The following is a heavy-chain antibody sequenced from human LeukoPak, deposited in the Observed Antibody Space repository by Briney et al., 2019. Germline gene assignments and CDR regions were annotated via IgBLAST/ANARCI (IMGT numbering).Heavy chain of an antibody. J-gene: IGHJ4*02. D-gene: IGHD4-17*01. CDR2: IYWNDDK. CDR1: GFSLSTSGVG. V-gene: IGHV2-5*01. CDR3: AHTATVAFFDY. Sequence: SGPTLVNHTQPLTLTCTFSGFSLSTSGVGVGWIRQPPGKALEWLALIYWNDDKRYSPSLKSRLTITKDTAKNQVVLTMTNMDPEDTATYLCAHTATVAFFDYWGQGTLVTVSS.